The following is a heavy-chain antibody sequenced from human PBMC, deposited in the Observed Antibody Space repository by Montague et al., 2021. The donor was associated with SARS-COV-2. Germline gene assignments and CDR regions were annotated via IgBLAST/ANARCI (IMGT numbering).Heavy chain of an antibody. Sequence: SLRLSCAASGFTFDDYAMHWVRQAPGKGLEWVSLISGDGGSTYQADSVKGRFTISRDNTKNSLYLQMNSLRAEDTAVYFCAKDTLRTTVAFFDLWGQGALVTVSS. CDR3: AKDTLRTTVAFFDL. J-gene: IGHJ5*02. CDR2: ISGDGGST. V-gene: IGHV3-43*02. CDR1: GFTFDDYA. D-gene: IGHD6-19*01.